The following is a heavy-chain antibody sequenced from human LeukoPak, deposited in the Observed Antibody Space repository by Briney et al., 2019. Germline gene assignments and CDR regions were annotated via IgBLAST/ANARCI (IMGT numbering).Heavy chain of an antibody. Sequence: ASVKVSCKVSGYTLTELSMHWVRQAPGKELEWMGGFDPEDGETIYAQKFQGRVTMTEDTSTDTAYMELSSLRSEDTAVYYCATPRSGSYFFDIWGQGTMVTVSS. J-gene: IGHJ3*02. CDR3: ATPRSGSYFFDI. CDR1: GYTLTELS. V-gene: IGHV1-24*01. D-gene: IGHD1-26*01. CDR2: FDPEDGET.